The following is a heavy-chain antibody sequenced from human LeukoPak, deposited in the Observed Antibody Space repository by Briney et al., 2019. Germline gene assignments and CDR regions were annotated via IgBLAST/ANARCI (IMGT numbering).Heavy chain of an antibody. CDR3: ARAHGGYQHYFDY. CDR2: IYYSGNT. V-gene: IGHV4-31*03. J-gene: IGHJ4*02. Sequence: PSETLSLTCTVSGGSISSGDYYWSWIRQHPGKGLEWIGNIYYSGNTYYNPSLKSRVTISADTSKNQFSLQLSSVTAADTAVYYCARAHGGYQHYFDYWGQGTLVTVSS. D-gene: IGHD4-17*01. CDR1: GGSISSGDYY.